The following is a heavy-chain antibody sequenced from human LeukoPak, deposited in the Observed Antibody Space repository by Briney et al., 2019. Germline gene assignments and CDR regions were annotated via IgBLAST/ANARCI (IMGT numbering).Heavy chain of an antibody. CDR3: AKTSSGYLFWFDP. CDR2: ISGSGGST. D-gene: IGHD3-22*01. Sequence: GGSLRLPCAASGFTFSSYAMSWVRQAPGKWLEWVSAISGSGGSTYYADSVKGRFTISRDNSKNTLYLQMNSLRAEDTAVYYCAKTSSGYLFWFDPWGQGTLVTVSS. J-gene: IGHJ5*02. CDR1: GFTFSSYA. V-gene: IGHV3-23*01.